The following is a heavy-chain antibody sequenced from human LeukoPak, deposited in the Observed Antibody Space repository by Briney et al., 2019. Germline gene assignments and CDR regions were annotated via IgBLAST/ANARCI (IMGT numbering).Heavy chain of an antibody. CDR2: ISAYNGNT. D-gene: IGHD4-17*01. CDR3: ARDVEVAVTTDYYYYGMDV. V-gene: IGHV1-18*01. CDR1: GYTFTSYG. Sequence: ASVTVSCKASGYTFTSYGISWVRQAPGQGLEWMGWISAYNGNTNYAQKLQGRVTMTTDTSTSTAYMELRSLRSDDTAVYYCARDVEVAVTTDYYYYGMDVWGQGTTVTVSS. J-gene: IGHJ6*02.